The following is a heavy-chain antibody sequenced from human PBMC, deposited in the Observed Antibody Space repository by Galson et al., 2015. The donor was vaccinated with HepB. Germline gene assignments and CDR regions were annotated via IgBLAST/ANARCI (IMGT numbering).Heavy chain of an antibody. Sequence: SLRLSCAASGFTFSDYWMSWVRQAPGKGLEWVANIKQDGGEKYYVDSVKSRFTVSRDSAKNSLYLQMNSLRAEDTAVYYCARHSSGWYGLFDYWGQGTLVTVSS. J-gene: IGHJ4*02. CDR3: ARHSSGWYGLFDY. CDR2: IKQDGGEK. CDR1: GFTFSDYW. V-gene: IGHV3-7*01. D-gene: IGHD6-19*01.